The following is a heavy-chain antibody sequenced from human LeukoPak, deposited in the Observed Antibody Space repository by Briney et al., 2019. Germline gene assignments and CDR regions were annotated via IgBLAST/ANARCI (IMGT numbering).Heavy chain of an antibody. CDR2: INHSGST. CDR3: ARDIKPVTFGGVIATNWFDP. Sequence: SETLSLTCTVSGGSISSGSYYWSWIRQPPGKGLEWIGEINHSGSTNYNPSLLSRVTISLDKSKNQFSLNLISVTAADTAVYYCARDIKPVTFGGVIATNWFDPWGQGTLVTVSS. CDR1: GGSISSGSYY. D-gene: IGHD3-16*02. J-gene: IGHJ5*02. V-gene: IGHV4-39*07.